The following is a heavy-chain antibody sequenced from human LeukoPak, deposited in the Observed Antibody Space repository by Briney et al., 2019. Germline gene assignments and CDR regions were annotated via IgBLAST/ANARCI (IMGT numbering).Heavy chain of an antibody. V-gene: IGHV4-34*01. Sequence: SDPLSLTCAVYGGSFSGYYWSWIRQPTGKGREWIGEINHSGRTNYTPSLKTRVTISVDTSKNKSSLKLSSVTAADTAVYYCARGSGGSQAVRPFDIWGQGTMVTVSS. CDR3: ARGSGGSQAVRPFDI. CDR2: INHSGRT. D-gene: IGHD1-26*01. CDR1: GGSFSGYY. J-gene: IGHJ3*02.